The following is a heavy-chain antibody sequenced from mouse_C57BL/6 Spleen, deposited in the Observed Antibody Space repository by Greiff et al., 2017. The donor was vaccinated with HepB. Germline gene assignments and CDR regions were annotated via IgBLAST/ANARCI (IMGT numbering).Heavy chain of an antibody. Sequence: VQLQQSGAELVRPGASVKLSCTASGFNIKDYYMHWVKQRPEQGLEWIGRIDPEDGDTEYAPKFQGKATMTADTSSNTAYLQLSSRTSEDTAVYYCTTPLYGNNWYFDVWGTGTTVTVSS. CDR3: TTPLYGNNWYFDV. D-gene: IGHD2-1*01. CDR1: GFNIKDYY. V-gene: IGHV14-1*01. CDR2: IDPEDGDT. J-gene: IGHJ1*03.